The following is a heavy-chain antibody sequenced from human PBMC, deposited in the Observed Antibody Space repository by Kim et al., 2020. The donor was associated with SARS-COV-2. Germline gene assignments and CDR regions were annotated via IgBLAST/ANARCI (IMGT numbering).Heavy chain of an antibody. Sequence: GGSLRLSCSASGFTFSSYAMHWVRQAPGKGLEYVSAISSNGGSTYYADSVKGRFTISRDNSKNTLYLQMSSLRAEDTAVYYCVKGPVQAFFQRPFDYWGQGTLVTVSS. CDR2: ISSNGGST. CDR3: VKGPVQAFFQRPFDY. V-gene: IGHV3-64D*06. J-gene: IGHJ4*02. CDR1: GFTFSSYA. D-gene: IGHD3-10*02.